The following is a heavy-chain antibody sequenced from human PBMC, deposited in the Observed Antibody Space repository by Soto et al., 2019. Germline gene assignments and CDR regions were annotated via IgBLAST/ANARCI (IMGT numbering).Heavy chain of an antibody. J-gene: IGHJ5*02. Sequence: QVQLVQSGAEVKQPGASVKVSCKASGYTFTTYGISWVRQAPGQGLEWRGWTSTYNGNTNYAQKLQGRVTMTTDTSTSTAYMELRSLRSDDTAVYYCSRALNTDSSGWYGRAWGQGTLVTVSS. CDR1: GYTFTTYG. V-gene: IGHV1-18*01. D-gene: IGHD6-13*01. CDR2: TSTYNGNT. CDR3: SRALNTDSSGWYGRA.